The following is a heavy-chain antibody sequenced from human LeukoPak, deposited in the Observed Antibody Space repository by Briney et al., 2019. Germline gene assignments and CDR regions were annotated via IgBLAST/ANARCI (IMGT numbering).Heavy chain of an antibody. V-gene: IGHV1-46*01. CDR1: GYTFTSYY. J-gene: IGHJ5*02. Sequence: ASVKVSCKASGYTFTSYYMHWVRQAPGQGLEWMGIINPSGGSTSYAQKFQGRVTMTRDMSTSTVYMELSSLRSEDTAVYYCARESEADLYDFWSGYLRKNWFDPWGQGTLVTVSS. D-gene: IGHD3-3*01. CDR3: ARESEADLYDFWSGYLRKNWFDP. CDR2: INPSGGST.